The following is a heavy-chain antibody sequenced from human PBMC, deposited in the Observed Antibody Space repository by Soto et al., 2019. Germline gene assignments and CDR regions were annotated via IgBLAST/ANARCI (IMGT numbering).Heavy chain of an antibody. CDR3: ARDYKGSGWTVFDY. CDR2: ISAYNGNT. D-gene: IGHD6-19*01. CDR1: GYTFTCKG. Sequence: APVKVSSKDPGYTFTCKGIRWARQAPEQGLEWMGWISAYNGNTNYAQKLQGRVTMTTDTSTSTAYMELRSLRSDDTAVYYCARDYKGSGWTVFDYWGQGTLVTVSS. V-gene: IGHV1-18*01. J-gene: IGHJ4*02.